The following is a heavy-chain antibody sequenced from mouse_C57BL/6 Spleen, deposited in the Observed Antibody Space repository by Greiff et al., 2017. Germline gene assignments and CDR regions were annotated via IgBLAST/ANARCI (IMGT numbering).Heavy chain of an antibody. Sequence: DVKLVESGGGLVKPGGSLKLSCAASGFTFSSYAMSWVRQTPEKRLELVATISDGGSYTYYPDNVKGRFTISRDNAKNNLYLQMSHLKSEDTAMYYCARERITGAMDYWGQGTSVTVSS. CDR2: ISDGGSYT. CDR3: ARERITGAMDY. D-gene: IGHD2-4*01. V-gene: IGHV5-4*01. J-gene: IGHJ4*01. CDR1: GFTFSSYA.